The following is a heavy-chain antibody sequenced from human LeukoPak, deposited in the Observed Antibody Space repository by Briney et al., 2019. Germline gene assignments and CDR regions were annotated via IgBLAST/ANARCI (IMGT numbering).Heavy chain of an antibody. CDR1: GFTFSSYG. J-gene: IGHJ1*01. CDR3: AKEIAAGAYFQH. V-gene: IGHV3-30*02. CDR2: LRYDGSNK. Sequence: AGGSLRLSCAASGFTFSSYGMHWVRQAPGKGLEWVAFLRYDGSNKYHADSVKGRFTISRDNSKNTLYLQMNSLRAEDTAVYYCAKEIAAGAYFQHWGQGTLVTVSS. D-gene: IGHD6-13*01.